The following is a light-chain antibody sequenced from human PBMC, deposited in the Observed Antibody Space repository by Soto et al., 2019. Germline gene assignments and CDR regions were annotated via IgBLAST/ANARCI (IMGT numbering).Light chain of an antibody. V-gene: IGKV1-5*01. CDR1: QSISSW. CDR3: QQAWT. J-gene: IGKJ1*01. Sequence: DIQMTQSPSTLSASIGERVTITCRASQSISSWLAWYQQKPGKAPKLLIYDASRLQSGVPSRFSGSRSGTEFTLTISSLQPDDFASYYCQQAWTFGQGTKVEIK. CDR2: DAS.